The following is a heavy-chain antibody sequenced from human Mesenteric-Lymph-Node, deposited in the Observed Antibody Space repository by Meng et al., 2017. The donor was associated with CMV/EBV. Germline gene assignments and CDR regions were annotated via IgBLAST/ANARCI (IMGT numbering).Heavy chain of an antibody. J-gene: IGHJ3*02. V-gene: IGHV1-18*01. CDR2: ISAYNGYT. Sequence: SVKVSCKASGYTFTSFGISWVRQAPGQGLEWMGWISAYNGYTNYAQKFQGRVTMTTDTSTSTAYMDLRSLRSDDTAVYYCASNPVTGGAVFDIWGQGTMVTVSS. CDR1: GYTFTSFG. D-gene: IGHD3-3*01. CDR3: ASNPVTGGAVFDI.